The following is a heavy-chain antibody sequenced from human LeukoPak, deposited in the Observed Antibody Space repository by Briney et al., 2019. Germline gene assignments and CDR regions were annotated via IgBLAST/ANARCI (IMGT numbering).Heavy chain of an antibody. CDR2: ISSSSSTI. D-gene: IGHD5-12*01. V-gene: IGHV3-48*01. J-gene: IGHJ4*02. Sequence: GGSLRLSCAASGFTFSSYSMNWVRQAPGKGLEWVSYISSSSSTIYYADSVKGRFTISRDNAKNSLYLQMNSLRAEDTAVYYCARDLSGYSGYDYHVFDYWGQGTLVTISS. CDR1: GFTFSSYS. CDR3: ARDLSGYSGYDYHVFDY.